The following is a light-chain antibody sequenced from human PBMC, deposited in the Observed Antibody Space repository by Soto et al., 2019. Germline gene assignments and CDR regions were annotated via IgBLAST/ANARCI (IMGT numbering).Light chain of an antibody. CDR1: QILVHSDGNTY. Sequence: DVVMTQTPLSSPVTLVQPSSISFVSKQILVHSDGNTYFSWLQQRPGQPPRLLIYDISNRVSGVPDRFSGSGAGTDFTLKISRVEAEDVGVYYCMQAILFPLFGQGTRLEIK. J-gene: IGKJ5*01. CDR2: DIS. V-gene: IGKV2-24*01. CDR3: MQAILFPL.